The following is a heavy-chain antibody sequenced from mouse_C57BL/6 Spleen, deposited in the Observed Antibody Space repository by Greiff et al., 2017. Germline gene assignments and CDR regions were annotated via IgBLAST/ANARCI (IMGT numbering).Heavy chain of an antibody. J-gene: IGHJ2*01. CDR2: IDPETGGT. CDR1: GYTFTDYE. CDR3: TRGRHYYGSDYFDY. D-gene: IGHD1-1*01. Sequence: VQLQQSGAELVRPGASVTLSCKASGYTFTDYEMHWVKQTPVHGLEWIGAIDPETGGTAYNQKFKGKAILTADKSSSPAYMELRSLTSEDSAVYYCTRGRHYYGSDYFDYWGQGTTLTVSS. V-gene: IGHV1-15*01.